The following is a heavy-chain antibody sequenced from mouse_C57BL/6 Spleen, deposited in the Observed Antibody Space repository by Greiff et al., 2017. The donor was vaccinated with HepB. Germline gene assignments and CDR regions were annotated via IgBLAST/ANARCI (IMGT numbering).Heavy chain of an antibody. V-gene: IGHV1-22*01. CDR3: AKGYYGSSFDY. J-gene: IGHJ2*01. D-gene: IGHD1-1*01. CDR1: GYTFTDYN. CDR2: INPNNGGT. Sequence: EVQLQQSGPELVKPGASVKMSCKASGYTFTDYNMHWVKQSHGKSLEWIGYINPNNGGTSYNQKFKGKATLTVNKSSSTAYMEPRSLTSEDSAVYYCAKGYYGSSFDYWGQGTTLTVSS.